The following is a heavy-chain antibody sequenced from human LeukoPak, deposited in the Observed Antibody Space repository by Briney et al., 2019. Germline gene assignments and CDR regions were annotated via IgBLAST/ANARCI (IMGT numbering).Heavy chain of an antibody. D-gene: IGHD3-9*01. V-gene: IGHV3-48*03. CDR3: AREYYYDIWTGYKPLDY. Sequence: GGSLRLSCAPSGFTFSNYEINWVRQAPGRGLEWISYISGSGSTIYYADSVKGRFTITRDNAKKSLYLQMNSLRAEDTAVYYCAREYYYDIWTGYKPLDYWGQGTLVTVSS. CDR1: GFTFSNYE. J-gene: IGHJ4*02. CDR2: ISGSGSTI.